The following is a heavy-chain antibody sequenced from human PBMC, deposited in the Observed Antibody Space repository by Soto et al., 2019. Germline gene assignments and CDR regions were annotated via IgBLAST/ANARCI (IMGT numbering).Heavy chain of an antibody. CDR3: ARQVLGYCSSTSCPPGFDP. CDR1: GGSISSSSYY. Sequence: PSETLSLTCTVSGGSISSSSYYWGWIRQPPGKGLEWIGSIYYSGSTYYNPSLKSRVTISVDTSKNQFSLKLSSVTAADTAVYYCARQVLGYCSSTSCPPGFDPWGQGTLVNVS. CDR2: IYYSGST. V-gene: IGHV4-39*01. D-gene: IGHD2-2*01. J-gene: IGHJ5*02.